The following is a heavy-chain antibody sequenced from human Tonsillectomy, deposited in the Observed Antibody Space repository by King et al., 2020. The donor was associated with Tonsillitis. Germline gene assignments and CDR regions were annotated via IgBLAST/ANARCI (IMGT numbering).Heavy chain of an antibody. Sequence: QLVQSGADVKKPGASVRVSCKAAGYTFTDYYMHWVLHAPGEGLEWMGWSTPNSGVSNSAQKFQGSVTMTRDTSISAAYMELSRLRSDDTAVYYCARDHNIRLPATGFVYWGQGTLVTVSS. J-gene: IGHJ4*02. D-gene: IGHD2-21*02. V-gene: IGHV1-2*02. CDR1: GYTFTDYY. CDR2: STPNSGVS. CDR3: ARDHNIRLPATGFVY.